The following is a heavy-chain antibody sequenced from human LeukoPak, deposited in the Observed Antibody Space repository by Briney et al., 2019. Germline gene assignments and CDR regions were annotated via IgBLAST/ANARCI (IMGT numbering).Heavy chain of an antibody. D-gene: IGHD1-26*01. CDR1: GFSFRNYG. CDR2: IRSDSSYK. Sequence: PGGSLRLSCVASGFSFRNYGMHWVRQAPGKGLGWVTFIRSDSSYKYYADSVKGRFTTSRDNSKSTLDLQMNSLRPEDTALYYCARDRGVSGNYYNYWGQGTLVTVSS. CDR3: ARDRGVSGNYYNY. V-gene: IGHV3-30*02. J-gene: IGHJ4*02.